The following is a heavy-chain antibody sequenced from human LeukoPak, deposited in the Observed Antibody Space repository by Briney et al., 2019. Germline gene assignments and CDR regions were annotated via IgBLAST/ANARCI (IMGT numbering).Heavy chain of an antibody. V-gene: IGHV3-48*03. CDR1: GFTFSSYE. CDR3: ARGVRLLWFGEPLFGHDY. D-gene: IGHD3-10*01. J-gene: IGHJ4*02. Sequence: GGSLRLSCAASGFTFSSYEMNWVRQAPGKGLEWASYISSSGGTIYYADSVKGRSTISRDNAKNSLYLQMNSLRAEDTAVYYCARGVRLLWFGEPLFGHDYWGQGTLVTVSS. CDR2: ISSSGGTI.